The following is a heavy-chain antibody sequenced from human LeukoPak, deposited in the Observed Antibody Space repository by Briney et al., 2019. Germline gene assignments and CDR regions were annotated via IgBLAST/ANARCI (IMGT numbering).Heavy chain of an antibody. D-gene: IGHD6-19*01. CDR3: AKRDDSSGWFDWFDP. J-gene: IGHJ5*02. CDR2: ISGSGGTT. Sequence: GGSLRLSRVASGFTFSSYGMSWVRQAPGKGLEWVSGISGSGGTTYYADSVKGRLTISRDNSKNMLYLQMNSLRAEDTAVYYCAKRDDSSGWFDWFDPWGQGTLVTVSS. V-gene: IGHV3-23*01. CDR1: GFTFSSYG.